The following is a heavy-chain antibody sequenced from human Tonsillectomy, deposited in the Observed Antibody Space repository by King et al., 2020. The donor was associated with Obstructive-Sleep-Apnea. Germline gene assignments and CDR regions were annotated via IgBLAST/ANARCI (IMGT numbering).Heavy chain of an antibody. CDR3: AKDIEVGSGSYYLDY. V-gene: IGHV3-30*02. D-gene: IGHD1-26*01. Sequence: VQLVESGGGVVQPGGSLRLSCAASGFIFTNYGMHWVRQSPGKGLEWVAFIRYDGRNEYYADSVKGRFTISRDSSKSTVYLQMNSLRTEDTAVYYCAKDIEVGSGSYYLDYWGQGALVTVSS. CDR1: GFIFTNYG. CDR2: IRYDGRNE. J-gene: IGHJ4*02.